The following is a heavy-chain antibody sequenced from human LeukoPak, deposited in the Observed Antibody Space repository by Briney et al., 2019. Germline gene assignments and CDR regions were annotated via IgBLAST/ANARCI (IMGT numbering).Heavy chain of an antibody. CDR3: ARDPYSGSYPDY. J-gene: IGHJ4*02. D-gene: IGHD1-26*01. V-gene: IGHV3-33*08. CDR2: IWYDGSNK. CDR1: GFPFSSYW. Sequence: GGSLRLSCVASGFPFSSYWMTWVRQAPGKGLEWVAVIWYDGSNKYYADSVKGRFTISRDNSKNTLYLQMNSLRAEDTAVYYCARDPYSGSYPDYWGQGTLVTVSS.